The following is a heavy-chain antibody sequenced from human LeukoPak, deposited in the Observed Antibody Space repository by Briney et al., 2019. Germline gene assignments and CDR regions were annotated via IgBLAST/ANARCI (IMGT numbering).Heavy chain of an antibody. V-gene: IGHV4-59*01. CDR2: IYYSGST. J-gene: IGHJ3*02. CDR3: ARGRIRWLDAFDI. Sequence: PSETLSLTCTVSGGSISSYYWSWIRQPPGKGLEWIGYIYYSGSTNYNPSLKSRVTISVDTSKNQFSLKLSSVTAADTAVYYCARGRIRWLDAFDIWGQGTMVTVSS. D-gene: IGHD4-23*01. CDR1: GGSISSYY.